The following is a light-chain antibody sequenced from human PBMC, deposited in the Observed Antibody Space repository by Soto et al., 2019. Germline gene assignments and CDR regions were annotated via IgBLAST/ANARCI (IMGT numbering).Light chain of an antibody. V-gene: IGKV3-20*01. J-gene: IGKJ5*01. CDR3: QQYGSSPPIT. CDR2: GAS. Sequence: EIVLTQCPGTLALSQGNRATLSCRASQSVSSSSLAWYQQKPGQAPRLXIYGASSRATGIPDRFSGSGSGTDLTLTISRLETEDFAVYYCQQYGSSPPITFGQGTRLEI. CDR1: QSVSSSS.